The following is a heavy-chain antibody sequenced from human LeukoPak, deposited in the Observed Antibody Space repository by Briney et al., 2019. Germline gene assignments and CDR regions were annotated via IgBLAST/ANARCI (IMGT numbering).Heavy chain of an antibody. V-gene: IGHV3-74*01. J-gene: IGHJ4*02. D-gene: IGHD4-17*01. CDR3: VRIATVTTPDY. CDR2: INPDGTTT. CDR1: GFTFSSYW. Sequence: GGSLRLSCAASGFTFSSYWMHWVRQPLGKGLVWVSRINPDGTTTNYADSVKGRLTISRDNAKNALYLQMNSLTVEDTALYYCVRIATVTTPDYWGQGTLATVSS.